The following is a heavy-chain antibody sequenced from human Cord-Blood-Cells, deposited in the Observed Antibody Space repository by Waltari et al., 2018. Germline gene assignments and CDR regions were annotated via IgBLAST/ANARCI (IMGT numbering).Heavy chain of an antibody. V-gene: IGHV4-39*01. CDR1: GGSISSSSYY. J-gene: IGHJ4*02. CDR2: IYYSGST. CDR3: ARHDFRGSSSFDY. D-gene: IGHD6-6*01. Sequence: QLQLQESGSGLVKPSETLSLTCTVSGGSISSSSYYWGWIRQPPGKGLEWIGSIYYSGSTYYNPSLKSRVTISVDTSKNQFSLKLSSVTAADTAVYYCARHDFRGSSSFDYWGQGTLVTVSS.